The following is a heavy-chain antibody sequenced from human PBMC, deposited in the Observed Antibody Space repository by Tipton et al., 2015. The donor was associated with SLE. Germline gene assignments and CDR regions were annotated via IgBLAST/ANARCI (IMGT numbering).Heavy chain of an antibody. CDR2: IYYSGST. J-gene: IGHJ3*02. CDR3: ARYLSGDAFDI. Sequence: TLSLTCTVSGGSISSYYWSWIRQPPGKGLEWIGYIYYSGSTNYNPSLKSRVTISVDTSKKQFSLNLSSVTAADTAVYYCARYLSGDAFDIWGQGTMVTVSS. CDR1: GGSISSYY. D-gene: IGHD1-14*01. V-gene: IGHV4-59*12.